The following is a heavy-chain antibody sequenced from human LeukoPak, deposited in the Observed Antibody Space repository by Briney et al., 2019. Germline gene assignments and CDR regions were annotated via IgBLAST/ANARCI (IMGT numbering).Heavy chain of an antibody. CDR1: GYTFTSYY. V-gene: IGHV1-46*01. CDR2: IRPSGGRA. CDR3: AREPPESFRFDY. J-gene: IGHJ4*02. Sequence: ASVKISCKASGYTFTSYYIHWVRQAPGQGLEWMGIIRPSGGRASYPQNFQGRVTMTMDMSASTVHMELSSLTSEDTAMYYCAREPPESFRFDYWGQGTPVTVSS. D-gene: IGHD3-16*02.